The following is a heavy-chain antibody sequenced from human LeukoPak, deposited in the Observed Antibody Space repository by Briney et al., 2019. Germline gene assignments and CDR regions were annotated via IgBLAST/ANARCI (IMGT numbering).Heavy chain of an antibody. CDR1: GGSISSGGYY. CDR2: IYYSGST. J-gene: IGHJ4*02. D-gene: IGHD2-2*01. V-gene: IGHV4-31*03. Sequence: SQTLSLTRTVSGGSISSGGYYWSWIRQHPGKGLEWIGYIYYSGSTYYNPSLKSRVTISVDTSKNQFSLKLSSVTAADTAVYYCTRVVPAAAVDYWGQGTLVTVSS. CDR3: TRVVPAAAVDY.